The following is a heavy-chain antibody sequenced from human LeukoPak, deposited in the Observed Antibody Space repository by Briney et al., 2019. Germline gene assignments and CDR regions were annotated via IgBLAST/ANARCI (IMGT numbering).Heavy chain of an antibody. CDR2: ISSNSGTYI. CDR1: GFTFSSYS. J-gene: IGHJ4*02. V-gene: IGHV3-21*01. Sequence: GGSLRLSCAASGFTFSSYSMNWVRQAPGKGLEWVSAISSNSGTYIYYADSVKGQFTIARDNAKNSVYLQMNSLRAEDTGAYYCTRLTSGWPDYWGQGTLVTVSS. CDR3: TRLTSGWPDY. D-gene: IGHD6-19*01.